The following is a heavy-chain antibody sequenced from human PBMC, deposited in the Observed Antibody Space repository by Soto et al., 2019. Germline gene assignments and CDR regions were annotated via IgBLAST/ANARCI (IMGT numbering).Heavy chain of an antibody. J-gene: IGHJ6*02. CDR3: ARDRSSSGWPYHYYGMDV. CDR1: GGSISSYY. V-gene: IGHV4-59*01. D-gene: IGHD6-19*01. Sequence: PXGTLSLTCTVSGGSISSYYWSWIRQPPGKGLEWIGYIYYSGSTNYNPSLKSRVTISVDTSKNQFSLKLSSVTAADTAVYYCARDRSSSGWPYHYYGMDVWGQGTTVTVS. CDR2: IYYSGST.